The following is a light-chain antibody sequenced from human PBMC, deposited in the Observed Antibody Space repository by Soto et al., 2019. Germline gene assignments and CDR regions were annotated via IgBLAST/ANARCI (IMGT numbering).Light chain of an antibody. CDR2: EVS. CDR3: SSYSISTASL. J-gene: IGLJ1*01. CDR1: SGDVGTYNY. Sequence: QSALTQPASVSGSPGQSITISCTGTSGDVGTYNYVSWYQQHAGKAPKLIICEVSNRPSGVSYRFSGSKSGNTASLTISGLQAEDEGDYFCSSYSISTASLFGTGTKVTVL. V-gene: IGLV2-14*01.